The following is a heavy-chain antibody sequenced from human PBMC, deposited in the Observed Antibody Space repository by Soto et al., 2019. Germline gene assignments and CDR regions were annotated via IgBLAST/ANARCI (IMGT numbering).Heavy chain of an antibody. CDR1: GFAFHDSY. CDR2: ICSSSSLR. CDR3: ASLSGVRSDD. J-gene: IGHJ4*02. D-gene: IGHD3-10*02. V-gene: IGHV3-11*06. Sequence: GSLRLSCAASGFAFHDSYRTWIREAPGKGPEWVSYICSSSSLRYYADSVKGRFTLSRDNAKNSLYLQMNSLRAEDTAVYYCASLSGVRSDDWGQGAMVTAS.